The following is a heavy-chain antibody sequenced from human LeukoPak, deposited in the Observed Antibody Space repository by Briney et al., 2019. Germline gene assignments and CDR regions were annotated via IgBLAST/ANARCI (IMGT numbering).Heavy chain of an antibody. D-gene: IGHD6-19*01. J-gene: IGHJ4*02. Sequence: SVKVSCKASGGAFSSYAISWVRQAPGQGLEWMGGIIPIFGTANYAQKFQGRVTITADESTSTAYMELSSLRSEDTAVYYCAISSGWAGGYFDYWGQGTLVTVSS. CDR1: GGAFSSYA. CDR3: AISSGWAGGYFDY. CDR2: IIPIFGTA. V-gene: IGHV1-69*13.